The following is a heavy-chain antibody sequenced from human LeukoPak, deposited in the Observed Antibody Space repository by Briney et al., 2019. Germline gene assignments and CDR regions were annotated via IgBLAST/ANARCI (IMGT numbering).Heavy chain of an antibody. J-gene: IGHJ4*02. D-gene: IGHD3-22*01. Sequence: GGSLRLSCAASGFTFSSYAMHWVRQAPGKGLEWVAVISYDGSNKYYADSVKCRFTISRDNSKNTLYLQMNSLRAEDTAVYYCARCKGPNYDSSGYYYFDYWGQGTLVTVSS. CDR2: ISYDGSNK. CDR1: GFTFSSYA. V-gene: IGHV3-30*04. CDR3: ARCKGPNYDSSGYYYFDY.